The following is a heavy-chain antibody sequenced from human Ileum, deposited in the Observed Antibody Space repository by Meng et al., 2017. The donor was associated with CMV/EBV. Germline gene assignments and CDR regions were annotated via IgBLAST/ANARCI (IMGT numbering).Heavy chain of an antibody. V-gene: IGHV1-2*02. Sequence: ASVKVSCKASGYIFTDYYIHWVRQAPGQGLEWMGWINSSSADTNYAQKFRGRVTMTRDTSITTAHMELSGLKSDDTAVYYCARDTDRGYCSGGSCSNGAFDYWGQGTLVTVSS. CDR2: INSSSADT. CDR1: GYIFTDYY. J-gene: IGHJ4*02. CDR3: ARDTDRGYCSGGSCSNGAFDY. D-gene: IGHD2-15*01.